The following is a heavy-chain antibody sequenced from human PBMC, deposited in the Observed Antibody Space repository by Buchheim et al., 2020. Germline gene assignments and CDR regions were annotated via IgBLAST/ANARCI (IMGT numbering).Heavy chain of an antibody. D-gene: IGHD3-10*01. J-gene: IGHJ6*02. Sequence: EVQLVESGGGLVQPGGSLRLSCAASGFIFSSDWMTWVRQAPGKGLEWVATIKQDGSEKYYVDSVKGRFTISRDNAKNSLYLQMNSLRVEDTAVYYCARVNYYGSGSPGPNYYGMDVWGQGTT. CDR3: ARVNYYGSGSPGPNYYGMDV. CDR2: IKQDGSEK. V-gene: IGHV3-7*01. CDR1: GFIFSSDW.